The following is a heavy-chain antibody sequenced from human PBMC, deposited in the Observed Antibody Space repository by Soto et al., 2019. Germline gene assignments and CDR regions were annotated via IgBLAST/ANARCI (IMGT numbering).Heavy chain of an antibody. Sequence: SLLLSFSSSFFPFRRSALLFFLPSPGTFLACFSAIIGIGGSPYYADSVTGRFTISRDNSKNTLYLQMNSLRAEDTAVYYCAKCAVGGKYYDILTGYYASIYYYYGMDVWGQGTTVTVSS. J-gene: IGHJ6*02. CDR1: FFPFRRSA. D-gene: IGHD3-9*01. CDR2: IIGIGGSP. V-gene: IGHV3-23*01. CDR3: AKCAVGGKYYDILTGYYASIYYYYGMDV.